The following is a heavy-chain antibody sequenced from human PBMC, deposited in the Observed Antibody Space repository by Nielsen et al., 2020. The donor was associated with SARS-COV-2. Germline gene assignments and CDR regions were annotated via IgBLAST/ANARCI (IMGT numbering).Heavy chain of an antibody. CDR2: IYHSGRT. V-gene: IGHV4-30-2*01. D-gene: IGHD3-16*01. CDR3: ARGGRITFGGADDAFDI. J-gene: IGHJ3*02. CDR1: GGSISSGGYS. Sequence: SETLSLTCAVSGGSISSGGYSWSWIRQPPGKGLEWIGYIYHSGRTYYNPSIKSRVTISVDRSKNQFSLKLSSVTAADTAVYYCARGGRITFGGADDAFDIWGQGTMVTVSS.